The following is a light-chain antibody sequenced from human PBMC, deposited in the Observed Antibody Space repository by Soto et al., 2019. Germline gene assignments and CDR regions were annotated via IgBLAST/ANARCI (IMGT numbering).Light chain of an antibody. V-gene: IGKV3-20*01. CDR2: GTS. CDR3: QQYGRSPRT. J-gene: IGKJ1*01. CDR1: QSVSSTY. Sequence: EIVLTQSPGTLSLSPGERATLSCRTSQSVSSTYLAWYQQKPGQAPRLLIYGTSSRATGIPDRFSGSGSGTDFTLTIRRLEPEDFAVYYCQQYGRSPRTFGQGNKVEIK.